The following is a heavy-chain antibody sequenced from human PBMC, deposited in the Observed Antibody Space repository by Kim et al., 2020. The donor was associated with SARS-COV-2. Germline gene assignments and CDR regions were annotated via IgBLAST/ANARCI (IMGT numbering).Heavy chain of an antibody. V-gene: IGHV1-69*01. CDR3: ARGCSSTSCYEPGMDV. J-gene: IGHJ6*02. Sequence: KFQGRVTITADESTSTAYMELSSLRSEDTAVYYCARGCSSTSCYEPGMDVWGQGTTVTVSS. D-gene: IGHD2-2*01.